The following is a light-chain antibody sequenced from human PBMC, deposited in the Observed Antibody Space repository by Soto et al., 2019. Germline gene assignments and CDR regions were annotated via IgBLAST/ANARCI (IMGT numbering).Light chain of an antibody. V-gene: IGKV3D-20*02. CDR1: QSVSSNY. CDR3: QQRSNWTIT. CDR2: GAS. J-gene: IGKJ5*01. Sequence: EILVTPSPGTLSLSPGEGAPLSCRASQSVSSNYLAWYQQKPGQATSLLIYGASNRATGTTDRFSGSGSGTEFTPHISRLEPEEFAVYYCQQRSNWTITFGPGTDWSL.